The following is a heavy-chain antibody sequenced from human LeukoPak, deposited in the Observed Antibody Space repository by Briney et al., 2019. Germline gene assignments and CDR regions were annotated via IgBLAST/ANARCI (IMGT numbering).Heavy chain of an antibody. CDR2: IYYSGST. CDR3: ATRNYDFWSGPLSGYYYYYMDV. Sequence: PSETLSLTCTVSGGSISSHYWSWIRQPPGKGLEWIGYIYYSGSTNYNPSLKSRVTISVDTSKNQFSLKLSSVTAADTAVYYCATRNYDFWSGPLSGYYYYYMDVWDKGTTVTVSS. D-gene: IGHD3-3*01. CDR1: GGSISSHY. V-gene: IGHV4-59*11. J-gene: IGHJ6*03.